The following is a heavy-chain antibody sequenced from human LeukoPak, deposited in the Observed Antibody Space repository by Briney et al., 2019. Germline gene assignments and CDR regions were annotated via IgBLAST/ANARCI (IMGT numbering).Heavy chain of an antibody. CDR1: GFTFSSHA. D-gene: IGHD1-26*01. CDR2: ISGSGGST. V-gene: IGHV3-23*01. CDR3: ARGSRSPSGTYHYYFDY. Sequence: GGSLRLSCAASGFTFSSHAMSWVRQAPGKGLEWVSGISGSGGSTYYADSVKGRFTISRDNSKNTLYLQMNSLRAEDTAVYYCARGSRSPSGTYHYYFDYWGQGTLVTVSS. J-gene: IGHJ4*02.